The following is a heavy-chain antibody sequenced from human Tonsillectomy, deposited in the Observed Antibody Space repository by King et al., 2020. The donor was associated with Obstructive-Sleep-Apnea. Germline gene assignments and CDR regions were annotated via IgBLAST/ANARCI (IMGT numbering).Heavy chain of an antibody. J-gene: IGHJ4*02. Sequence: VQLVESGGGVVQPGGSLRLSCAASGFTFSSYGMHWVRQAPGKGLEWVAFIRYDGSNKYYADSVKGRFTISRDNSKNTLYLQMNSLRAEDTAVYYCAKEEDIAAAADYWGQGTLVTVSS. CDR3: AKEEDIAAAADY. CDR1: GFTFSSYG. D-gene: IGHD6-13*01. V-gene: IGHV3-30*02. CDR2: IRYDGSNK.